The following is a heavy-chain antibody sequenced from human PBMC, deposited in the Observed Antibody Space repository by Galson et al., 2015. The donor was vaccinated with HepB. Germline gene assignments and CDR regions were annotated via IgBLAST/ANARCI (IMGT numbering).Heavy chain of an antibody. CDR2: ISSDGTIA. J-gene: IGHJ4*02. V-gene: IGHV3-30-3*01. CDR1: GFTFDTHA. D-gene: IGHD5-24*01. CDR3: VKERLVEEMTTILSY. Sequence: SLRLSCAASGFTFDTHAMHWVRQAPGKGLEWVALISSDGTIASYAAVVQGRITISRVNSKRTVSLQMNSLRTEDTAVYYCVKERLVEEMTTILSYWGQGSLVTVPS.